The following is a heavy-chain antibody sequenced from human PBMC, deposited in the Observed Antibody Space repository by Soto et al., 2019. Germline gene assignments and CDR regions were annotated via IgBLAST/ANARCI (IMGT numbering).Heavy chain of an antibody. Sequence: GGSLRLSCAASGFTFSSYAMSWVRQAPGKGLEWVSAISGSGGSTYYADSVKGRFTISRDNSKNTLYLQMNSLRAEDTAVYYCAKVRLTIFGVVIHFDYWGQGTLVTVSS. V-gene: IGHV3-23*01. CDR1: GFTFSSYA. J-gene: IGHJ4*02. CDR3: AKVRLTIFGVVIHFDY. CDR2: ISGSGGST. D-gene: IGHD3-3*01.